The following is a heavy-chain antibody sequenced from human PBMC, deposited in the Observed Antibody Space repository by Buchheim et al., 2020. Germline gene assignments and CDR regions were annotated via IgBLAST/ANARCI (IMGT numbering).Heavy chain of an antibody. CDR1: GGAISSYY. CDR2: VYHDGST. J-gene: IGHJ4*02. CDR3: ARGFSAYDLYFDY. D-gene: IGHD5-12*01. Sequence: QVQLQESGPGLVKPSETLSLTCTVSGGAISSYYWSWIRQSPGTGLEWIGYVYHDGSTSYNAALKSRVTMSVATSKNRFSLKLTSVTAADTAVYYCARGFSAYDLYFDYWGQGT. V-gene: IGHV4-59*01.